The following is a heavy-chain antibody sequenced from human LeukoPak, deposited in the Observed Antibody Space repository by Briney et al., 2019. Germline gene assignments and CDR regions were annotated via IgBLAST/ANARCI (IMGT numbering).Heavy chain of an antibody. J-gene: IGHJ4*02. CDR3: ARLELERPAGYYFDY. Sequence: GESLKISCKGSGYSFTSYWIGWVRQMPGKGLEWMGIIYPGDSDTRYSPSFQGQVTISADKSISTAYLQWSSLKASGTAMYYCARLELERPAGYYFDYWGQGTLVTVSS. D-gene: IGHD1-1*01. CDR1: GYSFTSYW. V-gene: IGHV5-51*01. CDR2: IYPGDSDT.